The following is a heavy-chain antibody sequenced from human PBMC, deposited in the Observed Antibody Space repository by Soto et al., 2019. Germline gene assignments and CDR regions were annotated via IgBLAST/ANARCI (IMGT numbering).Heavy chain of an antibody. CDR1: GGTFSTYT. CDR3: ARSQDSSGYWNNCFDP. D-gene: IGHD3-22*01. V-gene: IGHV1-69*01. CDR2: IIPIFGTA. J-gene: IGHJ5*02. Sequence: QVKLVQSGAEVKKPGSSVKVSCKASGGTFSTYTITWVRQAPGQGLEWMGGIIPIFGTANYPQKFQGRVTITADESTSTDYMEMSSLRSEDTAVYYCARSQDSSGYWNNCFDPWGQGTLVTVSS.